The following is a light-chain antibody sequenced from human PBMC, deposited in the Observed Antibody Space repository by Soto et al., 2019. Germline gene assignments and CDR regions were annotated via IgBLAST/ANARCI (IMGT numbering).Light chain of an antibody. V-gene: IGLV2-14*01. Sequence: QSALTQPASVSGSPGQSITISCTGTSSDVGGYNYVSWYQQHPGKAPKLMIYDVSNRPSGVSNRFSGSKSGNTASLTISGLQAEDEADYYCSSYTSILLVFGGGTKVTVL. CDR3: SSYTSILLV. CDR2: DVS. CDR1: SSDVGGYNY. J-gene: IGLJ2*01.